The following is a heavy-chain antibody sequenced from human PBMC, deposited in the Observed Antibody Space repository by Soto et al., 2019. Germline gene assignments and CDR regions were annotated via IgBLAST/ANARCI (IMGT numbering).Heavy chain of an antibody. V-gene: IGHV4-30-2*01. J-gene: IGHJ6*02. Sequence: QLHLQESGSGLVKPPQTLSLNCDVSGGSISVADYSWTWIRQPPGKGLEWIGHIYHTGRTSYNPSLKSRVTISIDTPNNQFSLKVTSVTAADTAVYFCARVGRCGQGVCYANYFGLDVWGQGTTVTVSS. D-gene: IGHD3-16*01. CDR3: ARVGRCGQGVCYANYFGLDV. CDR2: IYHTGRT. CDR1: GGSISVADYS.